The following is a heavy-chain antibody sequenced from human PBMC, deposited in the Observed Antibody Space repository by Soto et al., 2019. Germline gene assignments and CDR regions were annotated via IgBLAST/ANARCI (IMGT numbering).Heavy chain of an antibody. Sequence: QVQLQESGPGLVKPSQTLSLTCTVSGGSISSGGYYWSWIRQHPGKGLEWIGYIYYSGSTYHNPSLKSRVTISVDTSKNQFSLKLSSVTAADTAVYYCAREDRRGGSCCLNFDYWGQGTLVTVSS. CDR3: AREDRRGGSCCLNFDY. D-gene: IGHD2-15*01. V-gene: IGHV4-31*03. CDR2: IYYSGST. CDR1: GGSISSGGYY. J-gene: IGHJ4*02.